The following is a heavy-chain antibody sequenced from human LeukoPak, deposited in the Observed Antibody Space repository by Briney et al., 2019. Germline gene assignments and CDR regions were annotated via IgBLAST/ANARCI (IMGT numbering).Heavy chain of an antibody. V-gene: IGHV3-9*01. Sequence: TGGSLRLSCTASGFTFDDYAMHWVRQAPGKGLEWVSGISWNSGSIGYADSVKGRFTISRDNAKNSLYLQMNSLRAEDTALYYCAKILISGAIFWGQGTLVTVSS. CDR1: GFTFDDYA. J-gene: IGHJ4*02. CDR3: AKILISGAIF. D-gene: IGHD1-26*01. CDR2: ISWNSGSI.